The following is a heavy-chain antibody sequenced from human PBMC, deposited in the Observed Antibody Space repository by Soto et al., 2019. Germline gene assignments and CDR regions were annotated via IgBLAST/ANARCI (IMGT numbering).Heavy chain of an antibody. CDR1: GYTFTSYG. CDR2: ISAYNGNT. CDR3: ARTSGSSYWFDP. V-gene: IGHV1-18*01. J-gene: IGHJ5*02. Sequence: QVQLVQSGAEVKKPGASVKVSCKASGYTFTSYGISWVRQDPGQGLEWIGWISAYNGNTNYAQKLQGRVTMTTDTSTSTVYMELRSLRSDDTAVYYCARTSGSSYWFDPWGQGTLVTVSS. D-gene: IGHD1-26*01.